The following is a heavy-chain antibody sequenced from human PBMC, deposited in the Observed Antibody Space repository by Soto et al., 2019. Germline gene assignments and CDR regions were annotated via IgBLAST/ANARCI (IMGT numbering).Heavy chain of an antibody. CDR3: TKPDCSGGGCSRYLDN. D-gene: IGHD2-15*01. CDR2: ASGNGGGT. CDR1: GVTFSSYA. J-gene: IGHJ4*02. V-gene: IGHV3-23*01. Sequence: PGGSLRLSCAASGVTFSSYAMNWVRRAPGRGPEWVSSASGNGGGTYYADSVMGRFTISRDNSKKTLYLQMSSLRAEDTATYYGTKPDCSGGGCSRYLDNWGQGTLVPVSS.